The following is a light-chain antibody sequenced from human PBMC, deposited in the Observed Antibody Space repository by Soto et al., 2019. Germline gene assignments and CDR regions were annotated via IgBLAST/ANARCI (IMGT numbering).Light chain of an antibody. V-gene: IGKV3-20*01. J-gene: IGKJ4*01. CDR2: GAS. Sequence: IVLTQSPGTPSLSPGERATLSCRASQTVSSSYLAWYQQKPGQAPRLLIYGASTRATGIPDRFSGSGSGTDFTLTISRLEREDFAVYYCQQYGSSPLTFGGGTKVEIK. CDR3: QQYGSSPLT. CDR1: QTVSSSY.